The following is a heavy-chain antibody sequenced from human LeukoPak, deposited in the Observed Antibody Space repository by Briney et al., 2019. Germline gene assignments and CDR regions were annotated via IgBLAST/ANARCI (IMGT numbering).Heavy chain of an antibody. CDR1: GGSISSYY. CDR2: IYYSGST. D-gene: IGHD3-22*01. J-gene: IGHJ4*02. V-gene: IGHV4-59*08. CDR3: ARLNYHDRSATIDY. Sequence: SETLSLTCTASGGSISSYYLSWIRQPPGKGLEWVGYIYYSGSTNYNPSLKSRVTISVDASKNQFSLKLSSVTAADTAVYYCARLNYHDRSATIDYWGQGTLVTVSS.